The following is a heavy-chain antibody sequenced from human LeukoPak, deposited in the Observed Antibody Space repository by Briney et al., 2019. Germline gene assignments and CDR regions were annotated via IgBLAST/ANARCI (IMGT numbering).Heavy chain of an antibody. Sequence: GGSLRLSCAASGFTFIDHAMTWVRQAPGKGVEWVSAISGSGISTYYADSVKGRFTISRDNSKNTLYMQMNSLRVEDTAVYYCAKSPINVIELDAFDIWGQGTMVTVSS. CDR2: ISGSGIST. CDR3: AKSPINVIELDAFDI. CDR1: GFTFIDHA. J-gene: IGHJ3*02. V-gene: IGHV3-23*01. D-gene: IGHD3-22*01.